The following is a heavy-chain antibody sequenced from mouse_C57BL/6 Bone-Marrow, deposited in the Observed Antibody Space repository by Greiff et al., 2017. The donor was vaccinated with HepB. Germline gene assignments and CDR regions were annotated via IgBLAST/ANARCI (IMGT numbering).Heavy chain of an antibody. CDR2: IDPSDSYT. D-gene: IGHD2-4*01. CDR3: ARDYDYYFDY. Sequence: VQLQQPGAELVMPGASVKLSCKASGYTFTSYWMHWVKQRPGQGLEWIGEIDPSDSYTNYNQKFKGKSTLTVDKSSSTAYMQLSSLTSEDSAVYYCARDYDYYFDYGGQGTTLTVSS. V-gene: IGHV1-69*01. J-gene: IGHJ2*01. CDR1: GYTFTSYW.